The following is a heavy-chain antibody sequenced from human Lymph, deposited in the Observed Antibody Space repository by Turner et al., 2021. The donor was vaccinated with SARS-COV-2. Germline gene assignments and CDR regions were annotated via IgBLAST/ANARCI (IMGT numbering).Heavy chain of an antibody. D-gene: IGHD3-10*01. Sequence: QVQLVESGGGVVQPGRSLRLPCAASGFTFSSYAMYWVRQATGKGLEWVAVISYDGSKKYYADSVKGRFTISRDNSKNTLYMQMNSMRAEDTAVYYCARGDYYGSGSYPGKTFDCWGQGTLVTVSS. J-gene: IGHJ4*02. CDR3: ARGDYYGSGSYPGKTFDC. V-gene: IGHV3-30-3*01. CDR2: ISYDGSKK. CDR1: GFTFSSYA.